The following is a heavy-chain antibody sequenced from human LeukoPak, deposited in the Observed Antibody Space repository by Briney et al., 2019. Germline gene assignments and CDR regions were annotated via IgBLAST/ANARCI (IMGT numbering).Heavy chain of an antibody. CDR3: GRGRPRGYSGYVIDY. CDR1: GFTFSSYS. D-gene: IGHD5-12*01. Sequence: GGSLRLSCAASGFTFSSYSMNWVRQAPGKGLEWVSSISSSSSYIYYADSVKGRFTISRDNAKNTLYLQMNSLRAEDTAAFYCGRGRPRGYSGYVIDYWGQGTPITVSS. V-gene: IGHV3-21*01. J-gene: IGHJ4*02. CDR2: ISSSSSYI.